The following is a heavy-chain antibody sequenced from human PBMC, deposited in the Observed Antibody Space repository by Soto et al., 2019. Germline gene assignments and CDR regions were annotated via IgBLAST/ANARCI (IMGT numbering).Heavy chain of an antibody. CDR3: ARRSDTAMVTDYYGMDV. D-gene: IGHD5-18*01. Sequence: GESLKMSCKGSGYSFTSYWIGWVRQMPGKGLEWMGIIYPGDSDTRYSPSFQGQVTISADKSISTAYLQWSSLKASDTAMYYCARRSDTAMVTDYYGMDVWGQGTTVTV. V-gene: IGHV5-51*01. CDR2: IYPGDSDT. CDR1: GYSFTSYW. J-gene: IGHJ6*02.